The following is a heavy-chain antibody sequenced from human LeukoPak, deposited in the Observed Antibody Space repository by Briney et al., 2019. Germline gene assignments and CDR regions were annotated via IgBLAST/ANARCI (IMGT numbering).Heavy chain of an antibody. CDR1: GGSISSSSYY. CDR2: IYYSGST. D-gene: IGHD3-10*01. V-gene: IGHV4-39*01. Sequence: PSETLSLTCTVSGGSISSSSYYWGWIRQPPGKGLEWIGSIYYSGSTYYNPSLKSRVTISVDTSKNQFSLKLSSVTAADTAVYYCATLVSRVRGVEDYWGQGTLVTVSS. CDR3: ATLVSRVRGVEDY. J-gene: IGHJ4*02.